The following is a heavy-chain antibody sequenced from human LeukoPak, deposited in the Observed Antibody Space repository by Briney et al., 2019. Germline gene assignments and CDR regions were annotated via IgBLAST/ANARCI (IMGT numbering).Heavy chain of an antibody. Sequence: AASVKVSCKASGGTFSSYAISWVRQAPGQGLEWMGGIIPIFGTANYAQKLQGRVTMTTDTSTSTAYMELRSLRSDDTAVYYCARVERGSGSYHGAEYFQHWGQGTLVTVSS. J-gene: IGHJ1*01. CDR1: GGTFSSYA. D-gene: IGHD1-26*01. CDR2: IIPIFGTA. CDR3: ARVERGSGSYHGAEYFQH. V-gene: IGHV1-69*05.